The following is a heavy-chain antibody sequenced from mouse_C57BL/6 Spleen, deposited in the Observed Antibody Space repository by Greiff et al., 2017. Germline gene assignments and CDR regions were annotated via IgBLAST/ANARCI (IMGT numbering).Heavy chain of an antibody. Sequence: EVKLEESGGGLVKPGGSLKLSCAASGFTFSSYAMSWVRPTPEKRLEWVATISDGGSYTSYPDNVKGRFTISRDNAKNNLYLQMSQLKSEDTAMYYCATYYYGSSGGYFDDWGQGTTLTVSS. CDR2: ISDGGSYT. V-gene: IGHV5-4*03. CDR1: GFTFSSYA. D-gene: IGHD1-1*01. CDR3: ATYYYGSSGGYFDD. J-gene: IGHJ2*01.